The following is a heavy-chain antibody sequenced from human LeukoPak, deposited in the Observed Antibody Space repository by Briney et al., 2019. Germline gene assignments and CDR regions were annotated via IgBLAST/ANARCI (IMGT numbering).Heavy chain of an antibody. CDR2: IYYSGST. CDR3: ARDQIAFDI. Sequence: SETLSLTCTVSGGSISSYYWSWIRQPPGKGLEWIGYIYYSGSTNYNPSLKSRVTISVDTSKNQFSLKLSSVTAADTAVYYCARDQIAFDIWGQGTMVTVSS. V-gene: IGHV4-59*12. J-gene: IGHJ3*02. CDR1: GGSISSYY.